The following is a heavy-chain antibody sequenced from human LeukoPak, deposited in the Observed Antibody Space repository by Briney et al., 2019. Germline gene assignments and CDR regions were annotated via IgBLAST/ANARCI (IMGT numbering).Heavy chain of an antibody. CDR2: IYYSGST. D-gene: IGHD1-26*01. CDR1: GGSISSYY. J-gene: IGHJ4*02. Sequence: SETLSLTCTVSGGSISSYYWSWIRPPPGKGLEWIGYIYYSGSTNYNPSLKSRVTISVDTSKNQFSLKLSSVTAADTAVYYCARDRGTYFDYWGQGTLVTASS. V-gene: IGHV4-59*01. CDR3: ARDRGTYFDY.